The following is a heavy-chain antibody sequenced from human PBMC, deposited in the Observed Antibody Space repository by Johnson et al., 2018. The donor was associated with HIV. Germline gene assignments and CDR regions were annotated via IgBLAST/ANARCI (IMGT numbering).Heavy chain of an antibody. D-gene: IGHD1-26*01. CDR1: GFTFSNYA. CDR3: AKDQPHRIVGATEKLAFDI. V-gene: IGHV3-30*04. Sequence: VQLVESGGGVVQPGRSLRLSCAASGFTFSNYAIHWVRQAPGKGLEWVALISYDGRNKYYADSVKGRFTISRDNSKNTLYLQMNSLRAEDTAVYYCAKDQPHRIVGATEKLAFDIWGQGTMVTVSS. CDR2: ISYDGRNK. J-gene: IGHJ3*02.